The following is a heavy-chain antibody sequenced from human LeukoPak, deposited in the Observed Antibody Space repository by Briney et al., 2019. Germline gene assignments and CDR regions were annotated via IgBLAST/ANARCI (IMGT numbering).Heavy chain of an antibody. CDR1: GFTFSSYA. D-gene: IGHD6-19*01. CDR3: AGYSSGRRTPTARRDY. V-gene: IGHV3-23*01. J-gene: IGHJ4*02. CDR2: ISGSGGST. Sequence: AGGSLRLSCAASGFTFSSYAMSWVRQAPGKGLEWVSAISGSGGSTYYADSVKGRFTISRDNSKNTLYLQMNSLRAEDTAVYYCAGYSSGRRTPTARRDYWGQGTLVTVSS.